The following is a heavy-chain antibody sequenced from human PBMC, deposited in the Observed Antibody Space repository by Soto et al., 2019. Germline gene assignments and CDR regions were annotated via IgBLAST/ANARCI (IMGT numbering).Heavy chain of an antibody. CDR3: AKDPYYYDSSGYYNYFDY. Sequence: GGSLRLSCAASGFTFSSYGMHWVRQAPGKGLEWVAVISYDGSNKYYADSVKGRFTISRDNSKNTLYLQMNSLRAEDTAVYYCAKDPYYYDSSGYYNYFDYWGQGTLVTVSS. D-gene: IGHD3-22*01. CDR2: ISYDGSNK. CDR1: GFTFSSYG. J-gene: IGHJ4*02. V-gene: IGHV3-30*18.